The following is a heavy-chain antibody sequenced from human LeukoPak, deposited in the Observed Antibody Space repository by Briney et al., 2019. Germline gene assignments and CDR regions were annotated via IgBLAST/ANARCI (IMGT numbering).Heavy chain of an antibody. CDR2: IYYTGST. CDR3: VRVRSGWYPFDY. Sequence: PSETLSLTCTVSGGSISNYYWSWIRQPPGRGLEWIGYIYYTGSTNYNPSLKSRVTISVDTSKNQFSLKLSSVTAADTAVYYCVRVRSGWYPFDYWGQGTLVTVSS. CDR1: GGSISNYY. D-gene: IGHD6-19*01. J-gene: IGHJ4*02. V-gene: IGHV4-59*01.